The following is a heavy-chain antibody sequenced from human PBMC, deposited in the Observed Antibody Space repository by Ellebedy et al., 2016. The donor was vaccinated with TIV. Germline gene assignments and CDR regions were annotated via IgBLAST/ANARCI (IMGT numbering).Heavy chain of an antibody. CDR3: ARVLALQDYYDSSGYYYAGLDY. D-gene: IGHD3-22*01. Sequence: LSLTCAASGFTVSSNYMSWVRQAPGKGLEWVSVIYSGGSTYYADSVKGRFTISRHNSKNTLYLQMNSLRSDDTAVYYCARVLALQDYYDSSGYYYAGLDYWGQGTLVTVSS. CDR2: IYSGGST. V-gene: IGHV3-53*04. CDR1: GFTVSSNY. J-gene: IGHJ4*02.